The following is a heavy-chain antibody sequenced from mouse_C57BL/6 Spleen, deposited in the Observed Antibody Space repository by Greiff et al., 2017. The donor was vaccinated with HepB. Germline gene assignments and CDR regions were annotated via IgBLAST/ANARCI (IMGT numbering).Heavy chain of an antibody. CDR3: ARKGELGRYFDY. V-gene: IGHV5-6*02. J-gene: IGHJ2*01. CDR2: ISSGGSYT. D-gene: IGHD4-1*01. Sequence: DVKLVESGGDLVKPGGSLKLSCAASGFTFSSYGMSWVRQTPDKRLEWVATISSGGSYTYYPDSVKGRFTISRDNAKNTLYLQMSSLKSEDTAMYYCARKGELGRYFDYWGQGTTLTVSS. CDR1: GFTFSSYG.